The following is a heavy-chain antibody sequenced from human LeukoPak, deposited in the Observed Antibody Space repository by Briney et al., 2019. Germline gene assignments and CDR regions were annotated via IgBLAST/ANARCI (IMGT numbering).Heavy chain of an antibody. J-gene: IGHJ4*02. Sequence: GGSLRLSCAASGLTVSSNYMTWVRQAPGRGLEWVSVIYSGGATSYADSVKGRFTISSDNSKNTLYLQMNSLRAEDTAVYYCARLEKRGNYLNFDYWGQGTLLTVSS. CDR3: ARLEKRGNYLNFDY. V-gene: IGHV3-53*01. CDR1: GLTVSSNY. CDR2: IYSGGAT. D-gene: IGHD1-26*01.